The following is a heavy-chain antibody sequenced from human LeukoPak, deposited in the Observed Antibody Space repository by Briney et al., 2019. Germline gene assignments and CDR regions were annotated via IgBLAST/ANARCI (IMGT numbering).Heavy chain of an antibody. J-gene: IGHJ4*02. D-gene: IGHD3-22*01. CDR2: ISAYNGNT. V-gene: IGHV1-18*01. Sequence: ASVNVSCKASGYTFTSYGISWVRQAPGQGLEWMGWISAYNGNTNYAQKLQGRVTMTTDTSTSTAYMELRSLRSDDTAVYYCARDWYDSLSEVVFDYWGQGTLVTVSS. CDR1: GYTFTSYG. CDR3: ARDWYDSLSEVVFDY.